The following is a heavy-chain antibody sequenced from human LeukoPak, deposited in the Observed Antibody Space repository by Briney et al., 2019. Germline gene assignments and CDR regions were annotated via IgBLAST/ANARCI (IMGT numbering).Heavy chain of an antibody. Sequence: ASVKVSCKASGYTFTSYDINWVRQATGQGLEWMGWMNPNSGNTGYAQKFQSRVTMTRNTSISTAYMELSSLRSEDTAVYYCARGSAGRDCSGGSCYSAAFDIWGQGTMATVSS. V-gene: IGHV1-8*01. CDR2: MNPNSGNT. CDR3: ARGSAGRDCSGGSCYSAAFDI. CDR1: GYTFTSYD. D-gene: IGHD2-15*01. J-gene: IGHJ3*02.